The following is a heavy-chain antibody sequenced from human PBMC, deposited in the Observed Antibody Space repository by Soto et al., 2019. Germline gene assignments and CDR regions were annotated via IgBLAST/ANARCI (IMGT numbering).Heavy chain of an antibody. CDR1: GCSISSGYY. Sequence: PSETLSLTCAVSGCSISSGYYWGWNRHPPGTGLEWLGTTYYGASSYYNPSLRRRITLLLDASTNQLSLKLNSVSASDTAVYYCARDWGPYWFDSWGQGILVTVAS. D-gene: IGHD3-16*01. J-gene: IGHJ5*01. CDR2: TYYGASS. CDR3: ARDWGPYWFDS. V-gene: IGHV4-38-2*02.